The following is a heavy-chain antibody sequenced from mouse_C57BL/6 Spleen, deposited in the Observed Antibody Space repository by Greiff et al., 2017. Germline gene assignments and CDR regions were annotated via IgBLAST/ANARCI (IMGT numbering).Heavy chain of an antibody. CDR1: GYTFTEYT. J-gene: IGHJ2*01. CDR2: IDPANGNT. CDR3: ARELGRKYYFDD. V-gene: IGHV14-3*01. Sequence: VQLQQSGAELVKPGASVKLSCKASGYTFTEYTIHWVKQRPEQGLEWIGRIDPANGNTKYAPKFQGKATITADTSSNTAYLQLSSLTSEDTAIYYCARELGRKYYFDDWGQGTTLTVSS. D-gene: IGHD4-1*01.